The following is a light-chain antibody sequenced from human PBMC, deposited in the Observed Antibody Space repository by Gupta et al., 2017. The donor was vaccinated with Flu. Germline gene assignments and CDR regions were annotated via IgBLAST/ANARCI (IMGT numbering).Light chain of an antibody. V-gene: IGLV1-47*02. Sequence: RVTISWSGSIANSGNNDVYWYQQVPGTAPRLVMYSNNQRPSGVPDRFSGSKSGTSVSLAISGLRSEDEADYYCAAWEDSLSGRVFGGGTKLTVL. CDR2: SNN. CDR3: AAWEDSLSGRV. J-gene: IGLJ3*02. CDR1: IANSGNND.